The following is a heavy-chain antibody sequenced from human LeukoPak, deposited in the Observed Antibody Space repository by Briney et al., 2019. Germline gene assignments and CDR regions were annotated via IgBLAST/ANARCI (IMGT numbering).Heavy chain of an antibody. CDR3: AKDFGDSSGHYMGY. D-gene: IGHD3-22*01. V-gene: IGHV3-21*01. Sequence: PGGSLRLSCAASGFTFNTYAMNWVRQAPGKGLEWVSSISSRSDYIFYADSMKGRFTISRDNAKNSLYLQMNSLRAEDTAVYYCAKDFGDSSGHYMGYWGQGTLVTVSS. J-gene: IGHJ4*02. CDR2: ISSRSDYI. CDR1: GFTFNTYA.